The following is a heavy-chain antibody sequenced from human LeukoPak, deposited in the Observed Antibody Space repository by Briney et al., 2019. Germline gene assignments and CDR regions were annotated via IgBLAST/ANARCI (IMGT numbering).Heavy chain of an antibody. CDR2: ITNDGSST. CDR1: GLTFSSHW. V-gene: IGHV3-74*01. D-gene: IGHD1/OR15-1a*01. J-gene: IGHJ4*02. CDR3: ATQQGGNTAY. Sequence: GGSLRLSCTASGLTFSSHWMHWGRPAPGQGLVWVSRITNDGSSTTYEDSVKGRFTISRDNAKNMWYLQVNSLRAEDTAVYYCATQQGGNTAYWGQGTLATVSS.